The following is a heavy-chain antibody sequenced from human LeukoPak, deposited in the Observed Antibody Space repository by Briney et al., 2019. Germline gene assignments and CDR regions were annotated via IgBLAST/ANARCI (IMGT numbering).Heavy chain of an antibody. CDR2: IYYSGST. CDR3: ASLAVAGLSEGY. CDR1: GGSISSDSYY. Sequence: SETLSLTCTVSGGSISSDSYYWAWIRQPPGKGLEWIASIYYSGSTYYNPSLKSRVTISVDTSRNQFSLKLSSVTAADTAVYYCASLAVAGLSEGYWGQGTLVIVSS. D-gene: IGHD6-19*01. J-gene: IGHJ4*02. V-gene: IGHV4-39*01.